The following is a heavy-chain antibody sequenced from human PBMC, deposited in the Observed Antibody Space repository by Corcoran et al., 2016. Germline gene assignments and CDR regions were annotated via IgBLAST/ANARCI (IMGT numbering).Heavy chain of an antibody. D-gene: IGHD3-10*01. J-gene: IGHJ4*02. CDR1: GFTFSSYG. CDR2: ISYDGSNK. Sequence: QVQLVESGGGVVQPGRSLRLSCAASGFTFSSYGMHWVRQAPGKGLEWVAVISYDGSNKYYADSVKGRFTISRDNSKNTLYLQMNSLRAEYKAVYYCAKDRWITMVRGTLFDYWGQGTLVTVSS. V-gene: IGHV3-30*18. CDR3: AKDRWITMVRGTLFDY.